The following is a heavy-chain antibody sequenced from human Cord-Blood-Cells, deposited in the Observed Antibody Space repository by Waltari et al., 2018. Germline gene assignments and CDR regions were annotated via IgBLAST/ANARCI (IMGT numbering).Heavy chain of an antibody. V-gene: IGHV4-59*01. D-gene: IGHD6-13*01. CDR2: IYYSGST. Sequence: QVQLQESGPGLVKPSETLSLTCTVSGGSISSYHWSWIRQPPGKGLEWIGYIYYSGSTNYNPSLKSRVTISVDTSKNQFSLKLSSVTAADTAVYYCAREEHSSSWYAFDIWGQGTMVTVSS. CDR3: AREEHSSSWYAFDI. CDR1: GGSISSYH. J-gene: IGHJ3*02.